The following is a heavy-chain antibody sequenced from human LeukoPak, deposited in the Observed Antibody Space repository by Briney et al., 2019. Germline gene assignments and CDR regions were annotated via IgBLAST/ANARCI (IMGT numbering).Heavy chain of an antibody. CDR1: GGSIKTYY. CDR2: IHYSGST. J-gene: IGHJ4*02. Sequence: PSETLSLTCSVSGGSIKTYYWTWIRQPPGKGLEWIGYIHYSGSTDSNPSLMGRVTISLDTSKSQFSLELRSVTAADTAVYYCVRDQSEFDSWRQRTVVTVSS. V-gene: IGHV4-59*01. CDR3: VRDQSEFDS.